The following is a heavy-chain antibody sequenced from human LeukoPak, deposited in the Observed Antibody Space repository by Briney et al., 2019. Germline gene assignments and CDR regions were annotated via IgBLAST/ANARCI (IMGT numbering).Heavy chain of an antibody. CDR1: GGSISSYY. D-gene: IGHD6-19*01. J-gene: IGHJ5*02. Sequence: PSETLSLTCTVSGGSISSYYWSWIRQPPGKGLEWIGYIYTSGSTNYNPSLKSRVTISVDTSKNQFSLKLSSVTAADTAVYYCASGYTEYSNGWREYNWFDPWGQGTLVTVSS. CDR2: IYTSGST. CDR3: ASGYTEYSNGWREYNWFDP. V-gene: IGHV4-4*09.